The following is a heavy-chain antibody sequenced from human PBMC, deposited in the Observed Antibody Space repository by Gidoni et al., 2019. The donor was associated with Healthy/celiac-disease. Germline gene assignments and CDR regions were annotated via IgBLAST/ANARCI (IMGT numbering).Heavy chain of an antibody. CDR2: INHSGST. Sequence: QVQLQQWGAGLLKPSETLSLTCAVYGGSFSGYYWSWIRQPPGKGLEWIGEINHSGSTNYNPSLKSRVTISVDTSKNQFSLKLSSVTAADTAVYYCARGPGGDAFDIWGQGTMVTVSS. CDR1: GGSFSGYY. V-gene: IGHV4-34*01. D-gene: IGHD3-10*01. CDR3: ARGPGGDAFDI. J-gene: IGHJ3*02.